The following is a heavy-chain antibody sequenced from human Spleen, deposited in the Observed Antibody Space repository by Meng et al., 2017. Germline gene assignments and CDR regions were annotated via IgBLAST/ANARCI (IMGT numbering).Heavy chain of an antibody. D-gene: IGHD4-11*01. CDR1: GGACSDYY. CDR2: INHSGST. Sequence: VQLEQCGAGLLKPPGTLPLSCVVSGGACSDYYWCWIRQPPGKGLEWIGEINHSGSTYYNPSLESRATISVDTSQNNLSLKLSSVTAADSAVYYCARGPTTMAHDFDYWGQGTLVTVSS. CDR3: ARGPTTMAHDFDY. J-gene: IGHJ4*02. V-gene: IGHV4-34*01.